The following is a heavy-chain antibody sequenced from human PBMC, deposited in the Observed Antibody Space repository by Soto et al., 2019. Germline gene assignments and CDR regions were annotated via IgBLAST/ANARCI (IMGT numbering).Heavy chain of an antibody. CDR2: ISSSGSTI. D-gene: IGHD3-9*01. Sequence: VGSLRLSCAASGFTFSSYEMNWVRQAPGKGLEWVSYISSSGSTIYYADSVKGRFTISRDNAKNSLYLQMNSLRAEDTAVYYCARDPVFFDWSTYYYYGMDVWGQGTTVTVSS. V-gene: IGHV3-48*03. CDR1: GFTFSSYE. CDR3: ARDPVFFDWSTYYYYGMDV. J-gene: IGHJ6*02.